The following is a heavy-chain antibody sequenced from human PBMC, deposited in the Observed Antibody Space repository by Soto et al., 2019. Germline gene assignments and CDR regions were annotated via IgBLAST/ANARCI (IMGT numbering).Heavy chain of an antibody. J-gene: IGHJ6*02. D-gene: IGHD5-12*01. CDR1: GGSISSGGYS. V-gene: IGHV4-30-2*01. CDR3: ARRRGFPYYSGMDV. CDR2: IYHSGST. Sequence: QLQLQESGSGLVKPSQTLSLTCAVSGGSISSGGYSWSWIRQPPGKGLEWIGYIYHSGSTYYNPSLKRRVTISVDMSKNPFSLKLSSVTAADTAVYYCARRRGFPYYSGMDVWGQGTTVTVSS.